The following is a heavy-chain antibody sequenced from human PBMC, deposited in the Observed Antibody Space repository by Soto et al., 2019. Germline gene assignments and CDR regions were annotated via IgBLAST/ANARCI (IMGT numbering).Heavy chain of an antibody. D-gene: IGHD3-3*01. Sequence: QVQLQQWGAGLLKPSETLSLTCAVYGGSFSGYYWSWIRQPPGKGLEWIGEINHSGSTNYNPSLKSRVTISVDTSKNQFSLKMSSVTAADTAVYYCARGGVNTIFGVVINSSGYFQHWGQGTLVTVSS. CDR1: GGSFSGYY. J-gene: IGHJ1*01. CDR3: ARGGVNTIFGVVINSSGYFQH. V-gene: IGHV4-34*01. CDR2: INHSGST.